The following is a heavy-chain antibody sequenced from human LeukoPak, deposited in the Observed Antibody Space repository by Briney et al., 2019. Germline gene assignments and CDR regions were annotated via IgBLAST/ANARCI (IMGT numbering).Heavy chain of an antibody. CDR3: ARDATRGIGGSYDLDF. J-gene: IGHJ4*02. CDR1: GYNFSSYY. V-gene: IGHV1-46*01. D-gene: IGHD3-16*01. Sequence: GASVKLSCKASGYNFSSYYIQWARQDPGQGLEWMGLLNPSRGTTAYAPKFQGRVTMTRDTSSNTVYMELRGLRSDDTAIYYCARDATRGIGGSYDLDFWGQGSLVTVSS. CDR2: LNPSRGTT.